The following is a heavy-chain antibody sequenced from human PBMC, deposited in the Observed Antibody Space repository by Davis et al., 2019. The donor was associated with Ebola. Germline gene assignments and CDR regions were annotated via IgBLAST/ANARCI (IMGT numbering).Heavy chain of an antibody. J-gene: IGHJ4*02. CDR2: IIPLFGTV. Sequence: SVKVSCKASGYTFTGYYMHWVRQAPGQGLEWMGGIIPLFGTVKYAQKFRGRVMITADKSTRIAYMELNSLTSEDTAVYYCARGPSVATAHYFDYWGQGTLVTVSS. D-gene: IGHD2-21*02. CDR1: GYTFTGYY. V-gene: IGHV1-69*06. CDR3: ARGPSVATAHYFDY.